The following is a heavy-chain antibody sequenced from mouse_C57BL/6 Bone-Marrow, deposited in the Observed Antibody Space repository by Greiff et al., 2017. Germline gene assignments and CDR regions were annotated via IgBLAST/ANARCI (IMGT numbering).Heavy chain of an antibody. Sequence: VQLQQSGPGMVKPSQSLSLTCTVTGYSITSGYDWHWIRHFPGNKLEWMGYISYSGSTNYNPSLKSRISITHDTSKNHFFLKLNSVTTEDTATYYCARGGLRDYAMDYWGQGTSVTVSS. CDR3: ARGGLRDYAMDY. CDR1: GYSITSGYD. D-gene: IGHD2-4*01. V-gene: IGHV3-1*01. J-gene: IGHJ4*01. CDR2: ISYSGST.